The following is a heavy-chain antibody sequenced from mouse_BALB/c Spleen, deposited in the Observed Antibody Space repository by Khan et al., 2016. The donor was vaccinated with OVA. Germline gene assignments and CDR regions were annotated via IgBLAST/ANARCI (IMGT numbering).Heavy chain of an antibody. CDR3: ASELGRYYALDY. J-gene: IGHJ4*01. Sequence: EVELVESGPGLVKPPQSLSLTCTVTGYSITSDYAWNWIRQFPGNKLEWMGYISYSGSTTYNPSLKSRISITRATSKDQFFLQLKSVTSEDTATYYCASELGRYYALDYWGQGTSVTVSS. CDR1: GYSITSDYA. CDR2: ISYSGST. V-gene: IGHV3-2*02. D-gene: IGHD4-1*01.